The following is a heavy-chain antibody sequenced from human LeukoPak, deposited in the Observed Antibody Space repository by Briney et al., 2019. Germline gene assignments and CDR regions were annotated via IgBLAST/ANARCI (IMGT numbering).Heavy chain of an antibody. CDR1: GDSVSSNSAA. J-gene: IGHJ4*02. V-gene: IGHV6-1*01. D-gene: IGHD6-19*01. CDR3: ARGSSGWYGYNSALEY. CDR2: TYYRSKWYN. Sequence: SQTLSLTCAISGDSVSSNSAAWDWIRQSPSRGLEWLGRTYYRSKWYNDYAVSVKSRITVNPDTSKNQFSLQLNSVTPEDTAVYYCARGSSGWYGYNSALEYWGQGTLVTVSS.